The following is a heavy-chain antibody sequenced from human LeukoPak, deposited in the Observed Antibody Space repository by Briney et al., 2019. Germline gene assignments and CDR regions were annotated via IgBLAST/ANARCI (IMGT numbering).Heavy chain of an antibody. CDR1: GGSISSSSYY. V-gene: IGHV4-39*02. D-gene: IGHD2-15*01. CDR2: IYYSGST. J-gene: IGHJ6*02. CDR3: ARDPLELTPDPYYYYYGMDV. Sequence: SETLSLTCTVSGGSISSSSYYWGWIRQPPGKGLEWIGSIYYSGSTYYNPSLKSRVTISVDTSKNQFSLRLSSVTAADTAVYYCARDPLELTPDPYYYYYGMDVWGQGTTVTVSS.